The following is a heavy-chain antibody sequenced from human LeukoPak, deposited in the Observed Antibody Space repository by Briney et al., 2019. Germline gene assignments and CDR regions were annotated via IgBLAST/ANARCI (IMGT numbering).Heavy chain of an antibody. CDR2: ISGSGGST. CDR1: GFTFSSYA. D-gene: IGHD1-26*01. V-gene: IGHV3-23*01. J-gene: IGHJ6*03. Sequence: GGSLRLSCAASGFTFSSYAMSWVRQAPGKWLEWVSAISGSGGSTYYADSVKGRFTISRDNSKNTLYLQMNSLRAEDTAVYYCAKSGAYYYYYYYMDVWGKGTTVTVSS. CDR3: AKSGAYYYYYYYMDV.